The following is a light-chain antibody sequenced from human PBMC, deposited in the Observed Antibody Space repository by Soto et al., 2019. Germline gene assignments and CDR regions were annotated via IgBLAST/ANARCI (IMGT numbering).Light chain of an antibody. V-gene: IGLV3-21*02. J-gene: IGLJ1*01. CDR1: NIGSKT. CDR3: QVWDSSSDVLYV. CDR2: DDG. Sequence: SSELTQPPSVSVAPGQTARITCEGNNIGSKTVHWYQQKPGQAPVMVVYDDGARPSGIPERFSGSNSGNKATLTISRVEAGDEGDYYCQVWDSSSDVLYVFGSGTKLTVL.